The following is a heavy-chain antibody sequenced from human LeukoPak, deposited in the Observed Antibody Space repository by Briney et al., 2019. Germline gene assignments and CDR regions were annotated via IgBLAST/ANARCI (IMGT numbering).Heavy chain of an antibody. Sequence: GGSLRLPCAASGFTFSSYAMHWVRQAPGKGLEWVAVISYDGSNKYYADSVKGRFTISRDNSKNTLYLQMNSLRAEDTAVYYCARASRTTYYYYYMDVWGKGTTVTVSS. CDR3: ARASRTTYYYYYMDV. D-gene: IGHD1-7*01. CDR1: GFTFSSYA. CDR2: ISYDGSNK. V-gene: IGHV3-30*04. J-gene: IGHJ6*03.